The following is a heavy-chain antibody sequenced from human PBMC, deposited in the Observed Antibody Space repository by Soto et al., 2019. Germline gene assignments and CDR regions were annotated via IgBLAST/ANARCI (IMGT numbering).Heavy chain of an antibody. CDR3: ARDLGGYVHLWDKSNY. J-gene: IGHJ1*01. CDR2: ISFDASEK. Sequence: VQLVESGGGVVQPGASLTLSCAASGFRFSGFGMHWVRQAPGKGLEWVAVISFDASEKFYVDSVKGRFSISRDDSQSNVCLQMNSLRREDTGVYYCARDLGGYVHLWDKSNYWGQGTLVNVS. V-gene: IGHV3-30*04. CDR1: GFRFSGFG. D-gene: IGHD5-12*01.